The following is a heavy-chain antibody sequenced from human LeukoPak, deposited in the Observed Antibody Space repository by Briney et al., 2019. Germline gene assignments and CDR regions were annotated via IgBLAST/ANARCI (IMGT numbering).Heavy chain of an antibody. Sequence: SESLSLICSVSGGSINSYWWSWIRQPAGKGLEFIGRIYTTGRTNYNPSLKSRVSMSVDTSKNKFSLELRSVTAADTAVYFCARAGYTISSYRFDYWGPGALVTVSP. V-gene: IGHV4-4*07. J-gene: IGHJ4*02. CDR3: ARAGYTISSYRFDY. D-gene: IGHD3-16*02. CDR1: GGSINSYW. CDR2: IYTTGRT.